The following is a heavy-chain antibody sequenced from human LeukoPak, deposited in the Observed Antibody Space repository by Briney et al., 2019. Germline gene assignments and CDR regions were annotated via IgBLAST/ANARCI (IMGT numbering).Heavy chain of an antibody. J-gene: IGHJ4*02. CDR2: IYYSGST. V-gene: IGHV4-61*01. CDR3: ARGSSIVGATLPFDY. Sequence: SETLSLTCTVSGGSVSSGSYYWSWIRHPPGKGLEWIGYIYYSGSTNYNPSLKSRVTISVDTSKNQFSLKLSSVTAADTAVYYCARGSSIVGATLPFDYWGQGTLVTVSS. D-gene: IGHD1-26*01. CDR1: GGSVSSGSYY.